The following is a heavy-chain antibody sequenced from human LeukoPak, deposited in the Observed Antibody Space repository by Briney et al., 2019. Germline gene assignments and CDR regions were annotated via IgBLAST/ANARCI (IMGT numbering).Heavy chain of an antibody. CDR2: ISSDGSNK. Sequence: GGSLRLSCSASGFTFNDFAMHWVRQAPGKGLECVSTISSDGSNKYYADSVKGRLTISRDNSKNTLHLQMSSLRVADSAIYQCVRDRVLDSGSWRYYWVIVVWGERTPVTVSS. CDR3: VRDRVLDSGSWRYYWVIVV. J-gene: IGHJ6*02. CDR1: GFTFNDFA. D-gene: IGHD6-13*01. V-gene: IGHV3-64D*06.